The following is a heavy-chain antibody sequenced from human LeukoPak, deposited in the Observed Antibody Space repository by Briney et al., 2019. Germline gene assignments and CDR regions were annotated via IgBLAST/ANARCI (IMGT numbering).Heavy chain of an antibody. Sequence: GGSLRLSCAASGVTFSSNRKSWGRHPPPKGLEWVGSIKSKTDGGTTDYAAPVKGRFTISRDDSKNTLYLQMNSLKTEDTAVYYCTTDQDYGDSVDYWGQGTLVTVSS. CDR2: IKSKTDGGTT. V-gene: IGHV3-15*01. J-gene: IGHJ4*02. CDR1: GVTFSSNR. CDR3: TTDQDYGDSVDY. D-gene: IGHD4-17*01.